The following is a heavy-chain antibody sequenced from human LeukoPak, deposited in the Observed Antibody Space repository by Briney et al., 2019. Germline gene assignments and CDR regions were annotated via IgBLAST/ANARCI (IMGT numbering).Heavy chain of an antibody. V-gene: IGHV1-2*02. CDR1: GYTFTGYY. D-gene: IGHD3-10*01. CDR2: INPDSGGT. Sequence: ASVKVSCKASGYTFTGYYMHWVRQAPGQGLEWMGWINPDSGGTNFAQKFQGRVTMTGDTSIRTAYMELRRLRSDDTAVYYCARSYGSGRREVFDIRGQGTRVTVSS. J-gene: IGHJ3*02. CDR3: ARSYGSGRREVFDI.